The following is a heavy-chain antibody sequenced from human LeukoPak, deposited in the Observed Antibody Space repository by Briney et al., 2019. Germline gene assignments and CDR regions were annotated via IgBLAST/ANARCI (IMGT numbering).Heavy chain of an antibody. Sequence: PGGSLRLSCAASGFTFSSYAMHWVRQAPGKGLEWVAVISYDGSNKYYADSVKGRFTISRDNSKNTLYLQMNSLRAEDTAVYYCARSPVLLWFGEPPPQNHYFDYWGQGTLVTVSS. D-gene: IGHD3-10*01. V-gene: IGHV3-30*04. CDR1: GFTFSSYA. J-gene: IGHJ4*02. CDR3: ARSPVLLWFGEPPPQNHYFDY. CDR2: ISYDGSNK.